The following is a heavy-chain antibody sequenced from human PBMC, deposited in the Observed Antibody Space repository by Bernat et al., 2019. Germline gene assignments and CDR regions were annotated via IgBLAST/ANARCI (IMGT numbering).Heavy chain of an antibody. J-gene: IGHJ6*02. CDR2: ISYDGSNK. D-gene: IGHD3-3*01. Sequence: QVQLVESGGGVVQPGRSLRLSCAASGFTFSSYGMHWVRQAPGKGLEWVAVISYDGSNKYYADSVKGRFTISRDNSKNTLYLQMNSLRAEETAVYYCAKGENLEWLADYYYGMDVWGQGTTVTVSS. CDR1: GFTFSSYG. CDR3: AKGENLEWLADYYYGMDV. V-gene: IGHV3-30*18.